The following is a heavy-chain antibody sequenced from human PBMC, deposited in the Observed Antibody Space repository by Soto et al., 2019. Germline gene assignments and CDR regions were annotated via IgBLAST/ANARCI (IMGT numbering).Heavy chain of an antibody. CDR3: ARHRRTTVAKFYFDN. CDR1: GGSFSGYY. V-gene: IGHV4-34*01. Sequence: PSETLSLTCAVYGGSFSGYYWSWIRQPPGKGLEWIGDINYSGGANYNPSLKSRVTISVDTSKNQFSLKPTSVTAADTAVYYCARHRRTTVAKFYFDNWGQGALVTVSS. J-gene: IGHJ4*02. D-gene: IGHD4-4*01. CDR2: INYSGGA.